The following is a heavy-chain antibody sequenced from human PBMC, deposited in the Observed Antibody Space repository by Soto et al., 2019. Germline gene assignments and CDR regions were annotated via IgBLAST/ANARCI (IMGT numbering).Heavy chain of an antibody. Sequence: EVQLLESGGDLVQPGGSLRLSCSATGFTLRTYGMAWVRQAPGKGLEWVSGISETGKNTNYADSVRGRFTISRNNSKNTLYLLMNTLRAEDTAVYYCAKDRATNFGVIWKYGMDVWGPGTTVSVSS. V-gene: IGHV3-23*01. D-gene: IGHD3-3*01. CDR3: AKDRATNFGVIWKYGMDV. J-gene: IGHJ6*02. CDR2: ISETGKNT. CDR1: GFTLRTYG.